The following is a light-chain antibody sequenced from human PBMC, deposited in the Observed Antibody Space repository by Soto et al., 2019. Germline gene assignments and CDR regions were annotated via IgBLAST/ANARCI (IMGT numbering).Light chain of an antibody. Sequence: IEVTQSPSSLAASLGDRVTIACRASQTIGTYVNWYRQKSGAAPELLIYDASTLQSGVPSRFRGGASGTDFTLTISSLQLDDFATYYCQQSYNTPLTFGQGTKV. CDR1: QTIGTY. CDR2: DAS. CDR3: QQSYNTPLT. J-gene: IGKJ1*01. V-gene: IGKV1-39*01.